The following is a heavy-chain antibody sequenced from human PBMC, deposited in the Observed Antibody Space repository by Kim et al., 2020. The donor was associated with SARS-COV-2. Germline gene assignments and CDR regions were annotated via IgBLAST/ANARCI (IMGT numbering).Heavy chain of an antibody. CDR1: GFTFSSYE. Sequence: GGSLRLSCTASGFTFSSYEMNWVRQAPGKGLEWVSYISSSGSTIYYADSVKGRFTISRDNAKNSLYLQMNSLRAEDTAVYYCARDLYDSSGYYLGAFDYWGQRTLVTVSS. D-gene: IGHD3-22*01. V-gene: IGHV3-48*03. J-gene: IGHJ4*02. CDR3: ARDLYDSSGYYLGAFDY. CDR2: ISSSGSTI.